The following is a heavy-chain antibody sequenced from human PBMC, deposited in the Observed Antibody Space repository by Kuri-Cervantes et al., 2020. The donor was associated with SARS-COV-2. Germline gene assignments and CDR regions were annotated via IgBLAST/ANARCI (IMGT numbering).Heavy chain of an antibody. V-gene: IGHV3-74*01. J-gene: IGHJ6*03. CDR1: GFTFTNYW. D-gene: IGHD3-10*01. CDR2: INLDGSIT. CDR3: ARSDRVRELFSRMRYYYYYFMGV. Sequence: GGSLRLSCAASGFTFTNYWMHWVRQAPNKGLVWVSGINLDGSITNYADSVKGRFTVSRDNPTKTLYLQMNSLRAEDTAVYYCARSDRVRELFSRMRYYYYYFMGVWGNGTTVTVSS.